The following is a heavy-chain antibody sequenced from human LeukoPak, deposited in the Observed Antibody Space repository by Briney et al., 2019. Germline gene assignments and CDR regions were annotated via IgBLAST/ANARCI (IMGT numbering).Heavy chain of an antibody. CDR1: GGSISSYY. V-gene: IGHV4-59*12. D-gene: IGHD2-15*01. J-gene: IGHJ4*02. CDR2: IYYSGST. CDR3: ARGLPRYCSGGSCPERRYFDY. Sequence: SETLSLTCTVSGGSISSYYWSWIRQPPGKGLEWIGYIYYSGSTNYNPSLKSRVTISVDTSKNQFSLKLSSVTAADTAVYYCARGLPRYCSGGSCPERRYFDYWGQGTLVTVSS.